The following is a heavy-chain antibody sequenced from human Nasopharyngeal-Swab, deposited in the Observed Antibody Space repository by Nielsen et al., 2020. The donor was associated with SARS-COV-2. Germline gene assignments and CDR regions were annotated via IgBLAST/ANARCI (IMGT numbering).Heavy chain of an antibody. CDR2: LSVVGNT. J-gene: IGHJ4*02. CDR3: SRDQGEY. D-gene: IGHD1-26*01. CDR1: GFTIGSYY. V-gene: IGHV3-53*01. Sequence: GGSLRLSCAASGFTIGSYYMSWVRQAPGKGLEWVTILSVVGNTFYIESVKGGFTISTDNLQNTVHLQMSSLRAEDTAVYYCSRDQGEYWGQGTLVTVSS.